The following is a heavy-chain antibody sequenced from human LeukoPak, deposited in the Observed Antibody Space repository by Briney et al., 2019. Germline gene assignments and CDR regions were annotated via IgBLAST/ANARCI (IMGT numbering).Heavy chain of an antibody. D-gene: IGHD3-3*01. CDR1: GFIFSNHA. CDR2: ISDYGTST. V-gene: IGHV3-23*01. Sequence: GGSLRLSRAASGFIFSNHAMTWVRQAPGKGLEWVSSISDYGTSTYYADSVKGRFTISRDNSKNTLYLQMNGLKAEDTAVYYCAREWGTSGYYTAGWFDPWGQGTLVTVSS. J-gene: IGHJ5*02. CDR3: AREWGTSGYYTAGWFDP.